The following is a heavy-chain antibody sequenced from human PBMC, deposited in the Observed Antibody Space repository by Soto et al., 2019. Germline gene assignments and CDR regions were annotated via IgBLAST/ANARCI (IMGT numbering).Heavy chain of an antibody. J-gene: IGHJ6*02. CDR3: ASRLVRGVNYYYGMDV. CDR2: IIPIFGTA. V-gene: IGHV1-69*13. Sequence: GASVKVSCKASGGTFSSYAISWVRQAPGQGLEWMGGIIPIFGTANYAQKFQGRVTITADESTSTAYMELSSLRSEDTAVYYCASRLVRGVNYYYGMDVWGQGTTVTV. CDR1: GGTFSSYA. D-gene: IGHD3-10*01.